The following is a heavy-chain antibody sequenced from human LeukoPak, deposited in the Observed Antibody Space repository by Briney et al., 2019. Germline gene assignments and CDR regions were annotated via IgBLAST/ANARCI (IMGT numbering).Heavy chain of an antibody. CDR3: ARAAEPPGLVMGELSRALYGMDV. CDR2: INSDGSTT. J-gene: IGHJ6*02. V-gene: IGHV3-74*01. CDR1: GFTLSGYW. Sequence: PGGSLGLSCAASGFTLSGYWMHWVRQAPGKGLAWVSRINSDGSTTSYADSVKGRFTISRDNAKNTLYLQMNSLRAEDTAVYYCARAAEPPGLVMGELSRALYGMDVWGQGTTVTVSS. D-gene: IGHD3-16*02.